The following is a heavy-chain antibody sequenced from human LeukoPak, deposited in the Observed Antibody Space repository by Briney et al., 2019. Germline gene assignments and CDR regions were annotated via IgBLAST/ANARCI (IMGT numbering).Heavy chain of an antibody. Sequence: SETLSLTCTVSGGSISSYYWSWVRQPPGKGLEWIGYIYYSGSTNYNPSLKSRVTISVDTSKNKLSLRLSSVTAADTAVYYCARDLGGLGKIYCWGEGSLVTVS. J-gene: IGHJ4*02. CDR2: IYYSGST. CDR3: ARDLGGLGKIYC. CDR1: GGSISSYY. V-gene: IGHV4-59*12. D-gene: IGHD7-27*01.